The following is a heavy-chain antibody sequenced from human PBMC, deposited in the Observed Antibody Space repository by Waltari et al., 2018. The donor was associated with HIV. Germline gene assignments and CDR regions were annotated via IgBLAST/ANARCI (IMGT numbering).Heavy chain of an antibody. CDR2: INHSGDT. CDR3: ARGDAEPGDFDY. J-gene: IGHJ4*02. Sequence: VQLQQWGTGLLKPSETLSLTCAVYGGSFRGYYWSWIRQSPGKGLEWIGEINHSGDTNVNPSLKSRVAISIDTSKNQFSLKLTSVTVADTAVYYCARGDAEPGDFDYWGQGTLLTVSS. CDR1: GGSFRGYY. V-gene: IGHV4-34*01. D-gene: IGHD1-26*01.